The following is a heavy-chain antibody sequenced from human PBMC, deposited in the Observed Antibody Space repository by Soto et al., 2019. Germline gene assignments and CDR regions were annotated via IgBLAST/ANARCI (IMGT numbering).Heavy chain of an antibody. V-gene: IGHV4-59*01. Sequence: SETLSLTCSVFGDSMNSDYCSWIRQSPGKGLEWIAFIYYTGSTGYNPSLRSRVSISVDTSQNQFSLKLSSVTAADTAVYYCARSGAYAAGLRWGQGILVTVSS. CDR2: IYYTGST. J-gene: IGHJ4*02. CDR3: ARSGAYAAGLR. D-gene: IGHD1-26*01. CDR1: GDSMNSDY.